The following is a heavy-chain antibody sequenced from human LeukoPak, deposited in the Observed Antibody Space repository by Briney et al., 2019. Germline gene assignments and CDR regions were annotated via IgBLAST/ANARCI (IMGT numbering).Heavy chain of an antibody. J-gene: IGHJ6*03. Sequence: GGSVRLSCSASGFTLSRYCMHWVRQVPGEGLEWVSSISITGTYIYYAHSVQGRFTISRDNAKNPLDLQMNSLRTEDTATYYCTRVRDYFTPFFHGGNNMDVWGKGTTVTVSS. V-gene: IGHV3-21*01. D-gene: IGHD2/OR15-2a*01. CDR3: TRVRDYFTPFFHGGNNMDV. CDR1: GFTLSRYC. CDR2: ISITGTYI.